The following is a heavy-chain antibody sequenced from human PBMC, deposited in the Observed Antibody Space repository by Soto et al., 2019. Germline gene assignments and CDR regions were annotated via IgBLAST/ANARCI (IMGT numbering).Heavy chain of an antibody. CDR2: IYYSGST. J-gene: IGHJ4*02. CDR1: GGSISSNNYY. D-gene: IGHD1-26*01. Sequence: PSETLSLTCTVSGGSISSNNYYWGWIRQPPGKGLEWIGNIYYSGSTYYNPSLKSRVTMSVDTSQNQFSLKLSSVTAADTAVYDCARSSGNYLYFDYWGQGTLVTVSS. V-gene: IGHV4-39*01. CDR3: ARSSGNYLYFDY.